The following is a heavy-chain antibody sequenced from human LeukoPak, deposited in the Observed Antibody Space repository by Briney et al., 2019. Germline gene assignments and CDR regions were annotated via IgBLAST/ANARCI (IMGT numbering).Heavy chain of an antibody. J-gene: IGHJ2*01. Sequence: PGRSLRLSCAASGFTFSSYAMHWVRQAPGKGLEWVAVISYDGSNKYYADSVKGRFTISRDNSKNTLYLQMNSLRAEDTAVYYCARDPVGVADITGIDWFFDLWGRGTLVTVSS. D-gene: IGHD3-3*01. V-gene: IGHV3-30-3*01. CDR2: ISYDGSNK. CDR3: ARDPVGVADITGIDWFFDL. CDR1: GFTFSSYA.